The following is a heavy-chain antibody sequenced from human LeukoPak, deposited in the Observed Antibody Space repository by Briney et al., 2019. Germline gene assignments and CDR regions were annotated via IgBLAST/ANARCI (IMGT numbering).Heavy chain of an antibody. V-gene: IGHV3-23*01. D-gene: IGHD6-19*01. CDR2: ISGSGGST. J-gene: IGHJ4*02. CDR3: ARGSSGWYYFDY. CDR1: GFTFSSYA. Sequence: GGSLRLSCAASGFTFSSYAMSWVRQAPGKGLEWVSAISGSGGSTYYADSVKGRFTISRDNSKNTLYLQMNSLRAEDTAVYYCARGSSGWYYFDYWGQGTLVTVSS.